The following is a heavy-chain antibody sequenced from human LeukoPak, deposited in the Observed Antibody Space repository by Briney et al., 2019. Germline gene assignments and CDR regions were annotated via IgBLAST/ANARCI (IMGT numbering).Heavy chain of an antibody. CDR2: INPNSGGT. Sequence: GASVKVSCKASGYTFTGYYMHWVRQAPGQGLEWMGWINPNSGGTNYAQKFQGRATMTRDTSISTAYMELSRLRSDDTAVYYCARARGRTRGSYYAGYWGQGTLVTVSS. J-gene: IGHJ4*02. CDR1: GYTFTGYY. CDR3: ARARGRTRGSYYAGY. V-gene: IGHV1-2*02. D-gene: IGHD1-26*01.